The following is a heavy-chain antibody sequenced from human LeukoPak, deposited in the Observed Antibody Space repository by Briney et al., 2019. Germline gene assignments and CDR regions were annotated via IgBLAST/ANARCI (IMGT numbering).Heavy chain of an antibody. CDR3: ARVLVGARRYYFDY. D-gene: IGHD1-26*01. J-gene: IGHJ4*02. V-gene: IGHV3-21*01. CDR2: ISSSSSSYI. Sequence: PGGSLRLSCAASRFTFSSYSMNWVRQAPGKGLEWVSSISSSSSSYIYYADSVKGRFTISRDNAKNSLYLQMNSLRAEDTAVYYCARVLVGARRYYFDYWGQGTLVTVSS. CDR1: RFTFSSYS.